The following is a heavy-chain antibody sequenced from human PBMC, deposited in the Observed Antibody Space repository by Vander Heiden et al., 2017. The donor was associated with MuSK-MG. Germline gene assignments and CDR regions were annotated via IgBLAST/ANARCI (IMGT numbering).Heavy chain of an antibody. CDR3: ARVAGASGYYYYYYMDV. Sequence: EVQLVESGGGLVKPGGSLRLSCAASGFTFSSHSMNWVRQAPGKGLEWVSSISSSSSYIYYADSVNGRFTISRDNAKNSLYLQMNSLSAEDTAVYYCARVAGASGYYYYYYMDVWFKGTTGTVSS. V-gene: IGHV3-21*01. CDR1: GFTFSSHS. CDR2: ISSSSSYI. J-gene: IGHJ6*03. D-gene: IGHD1-26*01.